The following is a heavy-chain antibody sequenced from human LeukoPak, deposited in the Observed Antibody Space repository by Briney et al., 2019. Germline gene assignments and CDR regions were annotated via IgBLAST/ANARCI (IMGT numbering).Heavy chain of an antibody. J-gene: IGHJ4*02. CDR2: IIPIFGTA. CDR3: AIKPYYYDSSGPVDY. Sequence: GASVKVSCKASGGTFSSYAISWVRQAPGQGLEWMGRIIPIFGTANYAQKFQGRVTITTDESTSTAYMELSSLRSEDTAVYYCAIKPYYYDSSGPVDYWGREPWSPSPQ. D-gene: IGHD3-22*01. V-gene: IGHV1-69*05. CDR1: GGTFSSYA.